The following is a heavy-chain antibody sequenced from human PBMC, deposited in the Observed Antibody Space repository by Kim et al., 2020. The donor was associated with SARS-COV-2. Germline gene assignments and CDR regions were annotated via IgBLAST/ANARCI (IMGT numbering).Heavy chain of an antibody. CDR3: ARHLGIAAAGDYYYYGMDV. D-gene: IGHD6-13*01. J-gene: IGHJ6*02. V-gene: IGHV4-34*01. Sequence: SSVTISVDTSKNQFSLKLSSVTAADTAVYYCARHLGIAAAGDYYYYGMDVWGQGTTVTVSS.